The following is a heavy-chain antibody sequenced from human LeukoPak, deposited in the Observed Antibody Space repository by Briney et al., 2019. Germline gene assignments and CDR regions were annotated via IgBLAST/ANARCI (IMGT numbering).Heavy chain of an antibody. CDR3: ARDRPITVSGVVILP. CDR2: INEDGSEG. D-gene: IGHD3-3*01. V-gene: IGHV3-7*01. CDR1: GFTFSTYW. J-gene: IGHJ5*02. Sequence: GGSLRLSCAASGFTFSTYWMTWVRQAPGEGLEWVANINEDGSEGNYVDSVKGRFTISRDNAKNSVYLHMSSLRGDDTAVYYCARDRPITVSGVVILPWGQGTLVTVSS.